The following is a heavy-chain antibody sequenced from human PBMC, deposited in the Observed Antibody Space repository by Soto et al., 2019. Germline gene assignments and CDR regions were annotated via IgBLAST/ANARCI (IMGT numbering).Heavy chain of an antibody. CDR3: ARRAFYCSGIPKYYGMDF. Sequence: EVHLLESGGGLVQPGGSLRLSCAASGFTFSNYAMTWVRQAPGKGLEWVSVISGTGGGTNNADSAKGRFTTSRDNSKNTLYLQMSSLRAEDTAVSYCARRAFYCSGIPKYYGMDFWGQGPVVTVSS. CDR1: GFTFSNYA. D-gene: IGHD3-10*01. V-gene: IGHV3-23*01. CDR2: ISGTGGGT. J-gene: IGHJ6*02.